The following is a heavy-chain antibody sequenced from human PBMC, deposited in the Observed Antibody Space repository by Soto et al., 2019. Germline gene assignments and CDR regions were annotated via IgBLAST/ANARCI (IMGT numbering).Heavy chain of an antibody. D-gene: IGHD2-15*01. Sequence: EVQLVESGGGLVQPGGSLRLSCAASGFTFSKYDIHWVRQITGKGLEWVSAIGADGLTYYLDSVKGRFTISRENAKNSVYLQMNSLRAGDTAVYYCARRYCRSDSCPGIGYDYWGPGTLVTVSS. CDR1: GFTFSKYD. V-gene: IGHV3-13*01. CDR2: IGADGLT. J-gene: IGHJ4*02. CDR3: ARRYCRSDSCPGIGYDY.